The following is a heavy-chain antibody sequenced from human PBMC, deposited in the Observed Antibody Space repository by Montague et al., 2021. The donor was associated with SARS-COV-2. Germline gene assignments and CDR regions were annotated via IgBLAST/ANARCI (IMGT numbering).Heavy chain of an antibody. CDR1: GGSISSSSYY. V-gene: IGHV4-39*01. CDR3: ARGAPGH. CDR2: IYYSGST. Sequence: SETLSLTCTVSGGSISSSSYYWGWIRQPPGKGLEWIGSIYYSGSTYYNPSLKSRVTISVDTSKNQFSLRLSSVTAADTAVYYCARGAPGHWGQGTLVTVSS. D-gene: IGHD1-1*01. J-gene: IGHJ4*02.